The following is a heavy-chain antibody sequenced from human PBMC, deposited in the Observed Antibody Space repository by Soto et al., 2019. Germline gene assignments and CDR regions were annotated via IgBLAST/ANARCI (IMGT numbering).Heavy chain of an antibody. CDR3: ARLRIVLVPAARYNWFDP. CDR1: GGSLSRYY. J-gene: IGHJ5*02. Sequence: SETLSLTCTVSGGSLSRYYWSWIRPPPGKGLEWIGYIYYSGSTNYNPSLKSRVTISVDTSKNQFSLKLSSVTAADTAVYYCARLRIVLVPAARYNWFDPWGQGTLVTVSS. V-gene: IGHV4-59*08. D-gene: IGHD2-2*01. CDR2: IYYSGST.